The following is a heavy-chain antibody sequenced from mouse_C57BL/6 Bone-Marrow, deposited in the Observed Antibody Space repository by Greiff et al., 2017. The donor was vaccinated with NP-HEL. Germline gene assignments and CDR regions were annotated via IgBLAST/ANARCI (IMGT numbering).Heavy chain of an antibody. CDR1: GFTFSDYG. V-gene: IGHV5-15*01. CDR2: ISNLAYSI. J-gene: IGHJ3*01. D-gene: IGHD1-1*01. CDR3: ARPSSLYYGSRGGFAY. Sequence: EVQVVESGGGLVQPGGSLKLSCAASGFTFSDYGMAWVRQAPRKGPEWVAFISNLAYSIYYADTVTGRFTISRENAKNTLYLEMSSLRSEDTAMYYCARPSSLYYGSRGGFAYWGQGTLVTVSA.